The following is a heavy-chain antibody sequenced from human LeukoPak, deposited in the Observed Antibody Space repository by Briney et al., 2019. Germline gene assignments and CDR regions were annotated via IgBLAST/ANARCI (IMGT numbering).Heavy chain of an antibody. CDR1: GGSISSSSYY. Sequence: SETLSLTCTVSGGSISSSSYYWGWIRQPPGKGLEWIGSIYYSGSTYYNPSLKSRVTISVDTSKNQFSLKLSSVTAADTAVYYCARGPSIAARRSWFDPWGQGTLVTVSS. J-gene: IGHJ5*02. V-gene: IGHV4-39*01. CDR3: ARGPSIAARRSWFDP. D-gene: IGHD6-6*01. CDR2: IYYSGST.